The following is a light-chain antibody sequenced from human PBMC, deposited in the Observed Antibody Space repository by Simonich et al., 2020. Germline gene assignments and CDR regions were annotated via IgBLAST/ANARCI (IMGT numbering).Light chain of an antibody. CDR2: DVS. V-gene: IGLV2-14*03. CDR3: SSYTSSSTYVV. CDR1: SSDVGGYNY. Sequence: QSALTQPASVSGSPGQSITISCTGTSSDVGGYNYVSWYQQHPGKAPKLMIYDVSNRPARVSNRVSGAKSGNTASLTVAGLQAEDEADYYCSSYTSSSTYVVFGGGTKLTVL. J-gene: IGLJ2*01.